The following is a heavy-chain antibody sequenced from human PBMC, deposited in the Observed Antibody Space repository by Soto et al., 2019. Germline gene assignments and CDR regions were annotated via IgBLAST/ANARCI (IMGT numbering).Heavy chain of an antibody. CDR2: INAGNGNT. CDR3: AIGGGSGRWRNWFDP. Sequence: GTSVKVSCKASGYTFTSYAMHWVRQAPGQRLEWMGWINAGNGNTKYSQKFQGRVTITRDTSASTAYMELSSLRSKDTAVYYCAIGGGSGRWRNWFDPWGQGTLVTVSS. V-gene: IGHV1-3*01. CDR1: GYTFTSYA. D-gene: IGHD2-15*01. J-gene: IGHJ5*02.